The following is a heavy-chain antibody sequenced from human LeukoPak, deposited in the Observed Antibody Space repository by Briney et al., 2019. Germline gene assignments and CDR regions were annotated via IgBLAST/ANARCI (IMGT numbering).Heavy chain of an antibody. D-gene: IGHD5-24*01. CDR1: GGSISSYY. V-gene: IGHV4-59*01. Sequence: SETLSLTCTVSGGSISSYYWSWIRQPPGKGLEWIGYIYYSGSTNYNPPLKSRVTISVDTTKNQFSLKLSSVTAADTAVYYCASGEIRYYFDYWGQGTLVTVSS. CDR2: IYYSGST. J-gene: IGHJ4*02. CDR3: ASGEIRYYFDY.